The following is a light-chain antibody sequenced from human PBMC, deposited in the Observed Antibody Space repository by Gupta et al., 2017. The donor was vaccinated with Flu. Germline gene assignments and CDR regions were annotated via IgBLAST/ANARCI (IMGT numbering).Light chain of an antibody. Sequence: EILMTQSPATLSVSPGERASLSCRASHSINNNLAWYEQKPGQAPRLLIFDASTRANGVPARFHRSGSGTEFTLTISGLQSEYFGDYYCQQLDDWPRTFGQGTRVEVK. V-gene: IGKV3-15*01. CDR3: QQLDDWPRT. CDR1: HSINNN. J-gene: IGKJ1*01. CDR2: DAS.